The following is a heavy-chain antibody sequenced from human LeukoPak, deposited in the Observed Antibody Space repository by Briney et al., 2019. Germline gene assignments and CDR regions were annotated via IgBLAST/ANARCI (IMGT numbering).Heavy chain of an antibody. Sequence: KPSQTLSLTCTVSSGSIRSGDYFWSWIRQPPGKGLEWIGYISYTGTTYYNPSLKSRVPISEDTSKNLFSLKLNSVTAADTAVYYCARLGSAPFDYWGQGTLVTVSS. J-gene: IGHJ4*02. CDR2: ISYTGTT. V-gene: IGHV4-30-4*08. CDR1: SGSIRSGDYF. CDR3: ARLGSAPFDY. D-gene: IGHD3-10*01.